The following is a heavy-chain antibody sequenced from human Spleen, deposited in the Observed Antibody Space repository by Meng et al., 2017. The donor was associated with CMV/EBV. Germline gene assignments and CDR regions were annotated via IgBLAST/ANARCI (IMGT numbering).Heavy chain of an antibody. Sequence: GESLKISCATSGFTFTMYAMNWVRQAPGKGLEWVAVISYDGSNKYYADSVKGRFTISRDNSKNTLYLQMNSLRAEDTAVYYCARGEYQLLGLGAFDIWGQGTMVTVSS. D-gene: IGHD2-2*01. V-gene: IGHV3-30*04. CDR1: GFTFTMYA. J-gene: IGHJ3*02. CDR2: ISYDGSNK. CDR3: ARGEYQLLGLGAFDI.